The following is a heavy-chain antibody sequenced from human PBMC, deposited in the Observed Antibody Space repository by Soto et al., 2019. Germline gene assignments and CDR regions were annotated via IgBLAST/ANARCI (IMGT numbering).Heavy chain of an antibody. CDR3: ARVXSVVRGVILAPQSYFDY. D-gene: IGHD3-10*01. Sequence: SETLSLTCTVSGGSISGGGYYWSWIRQHPGKGLEWIGYIYYSGSTYYNPSLKSRVTISVDTSKNQFSLKLSSVTAADTAVYYCARVXSVVRGVILAPQSYFDYWGQGTLVTVSS. CDR1: GGSISGGGYY. J-gene: IGHJ4*02. V-gene: IGHV4-31*03. CDR2: IYYSGST.